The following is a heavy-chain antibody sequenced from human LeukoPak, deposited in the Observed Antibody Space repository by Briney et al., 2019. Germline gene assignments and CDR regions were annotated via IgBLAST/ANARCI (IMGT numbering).Heavy chain of an antibody. J-gene: IGHJ6*03. CDR3: AKAGNYYDSSGYLQSQPYYYMDV. Sequence: GGSLRLSCAASGFTFGSYAMSWVRQAPGKGLEWVSAISGSGGSTYYADSVKGRFTISRDNSKNTLYLQMNSLRAEDTAVYYCAKAGNYYDSSGYLQSQPYYYMDVWGKGTTVTVSS. CDR2: ISGSGGST. D-gene: IGHD3-22*01. CDR1: GFTFGSYA. V-gene: IGHV3-23*01.